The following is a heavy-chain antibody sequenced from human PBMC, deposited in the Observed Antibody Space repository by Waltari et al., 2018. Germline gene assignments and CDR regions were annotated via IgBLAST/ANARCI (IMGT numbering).Heavy chain of an antibody. J-gene: IGHJ4*02. D-gene: IGHD2-15*01. V-gene: IGHV3-7*01. Sequence: VQLVQSGGGLVQPGGSQRLSCIGSGFTFGSFWMSWVRQAPGKGLEWVANIKQDGSEEYYVDSVKGRFTISRGNAKKSLYLQMNSLRVEDTAVYYCARPPPGVVADAYDYWGQGTLVTVSS. CDR2: IKQDGSEE. CDR3: ARPPPGVVADAYDY. CDR1: GFTFGSFW.